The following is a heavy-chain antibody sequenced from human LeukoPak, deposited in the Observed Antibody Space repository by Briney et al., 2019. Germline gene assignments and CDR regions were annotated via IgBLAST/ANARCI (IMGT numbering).Heavy chain of an antibody. D-gene: IGHD2-2*02. V-gene: IGHV1-69*05. CDR1: GGTFSSYA. Sequence: GASVKVSCKASGGTFSSYAISWVRQAPGQGLEWMGGIIPIFGTANYAQKFQGRVTITTDESTSTAYMELSSLRSEDTAVYYCARDGAILDWFDPWGQGTLVTVSS. CDR3: ARDGAILDWFDP. CDR2: IIPIFGTA. J-gene: IGHJ5*02.